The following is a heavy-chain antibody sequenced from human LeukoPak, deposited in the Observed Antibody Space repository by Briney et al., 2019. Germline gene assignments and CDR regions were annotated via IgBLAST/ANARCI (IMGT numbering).Heavy chain of an antibody. Sequence: PGGSLRLSCAASGFTFSSYHMNWVRQAPGKGLEWVSYISAGNRAIYYADSVKGRFTISRDDAKNSLYLQMNSLRDEDTALYYCARDSGGGYSMDVWGQGTLVTVSS. D-gene: IGHD4-11*01. CDR2: ISAGNRAI. CDR1: GFTFSSYH. V-gene: IGHV3-48*02. CDR3: ARDSGGGYSMDV. J-gene: IGHJ4*02.